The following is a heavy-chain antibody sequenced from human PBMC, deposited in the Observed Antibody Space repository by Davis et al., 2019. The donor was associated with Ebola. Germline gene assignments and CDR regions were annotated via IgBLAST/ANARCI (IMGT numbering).Heavy chain of an antibody. D-gene: IGHD6-19*01. CDR3: AKDLYSSGWWGGAFDI. CDR1: GFTFSDHY. J-gene: IGHJ3*02. V-gene: IGHV3-11*04. CDR2: ISHTADTI. Sequence: GGSLRLSCAASGFTFSDHYMSWIRQAPGKGLECVSYISHTADTIYYADSVKGRFTISRDNSKNTLYLQMNSLRAEDTAVYYCAKDLYSSGWWGGAFDIWGQGTMVTVSS.